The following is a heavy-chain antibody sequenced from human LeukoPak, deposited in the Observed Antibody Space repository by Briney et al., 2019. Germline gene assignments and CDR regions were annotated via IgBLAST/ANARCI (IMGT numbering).Heavy chain of an antibody. CDR1: GFTFDDYA. V-gene: IGHV3-9*01. J-gene: IGHJ4*02. CDR2: ISWNSGSI. Sequence: GRSLRLSCAASGFTFDDYAMHWVRQAPGKGLEWVSGISWNSGSIGYADSVKGRFTISRDNAKNSLYLQMNSPRAEDTALYYCAKDQFRSYGSFDYWGQGTLVTVSS. D-gene: IGHD5-18*01. CDR3: AKDQFRSYGSFDY.